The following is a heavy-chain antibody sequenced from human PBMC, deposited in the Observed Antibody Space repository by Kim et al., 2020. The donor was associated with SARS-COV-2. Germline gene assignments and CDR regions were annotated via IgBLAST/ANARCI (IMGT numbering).Heavy chain of an antibody. CDR1: GFTFSSYS. CDR3: AAVRGDTAMVRPDY. Sequence: GGSLRLSCAASGFTFSSYSMNWVRQAPGKGLEWVSSISSSSSYIYYADSVKGRFTISRDNAKNSLYLQMNSLRAEDTAVYYCAAVRGDTAMVRPDYWGQGTLVTVSS. J-gene: IGHJ4*02. D-gene: IGHD5-18*01. CDR2: ISSSSSYI. V-gene: IGHV3-21*01.